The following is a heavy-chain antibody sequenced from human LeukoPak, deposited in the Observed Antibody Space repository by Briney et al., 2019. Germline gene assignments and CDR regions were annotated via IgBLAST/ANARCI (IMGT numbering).Heavy chain of an antibody. CDR3: TRIQLERRGGFDP. J-gene: IGHJ5*02. Sequence: PGGSLRLSCAASGFTFSGSAMHWVRQASGKGLEWVGRIRSKANSYATAYAASVKGRFTISRDDSKSIAYLQMNSLKTEDTAVYYCTRIQLERRGGFDPWGQGTLVTVSS. CDR1: GFTFSGSA. D-gene: IGHD1-1*01. CDR2: IRSKANSYAT. V-gene: IGHV3-73*01.